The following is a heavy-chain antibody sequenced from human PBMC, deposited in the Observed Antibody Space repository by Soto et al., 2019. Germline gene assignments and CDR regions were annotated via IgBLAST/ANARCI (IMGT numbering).Heavy chain of an antibody. J-gene: IGHJ6*02. CDR2: ISWNSGSI. CDR1: GFTFDDYA. CDR3: AKDTRARGYYYYGMDV. Sequence: QPGGSLRLSCAASGFTFDDYAMHWVRQAPGKGLEWVSGISWNSGSIGYADSVKGRFTISRDNAKNSLYLQMNSLRAEDTALYYCAKDTRARGYYYYGMDVWGQGTTVTVSS. V-gene: IGHV3-9*01.